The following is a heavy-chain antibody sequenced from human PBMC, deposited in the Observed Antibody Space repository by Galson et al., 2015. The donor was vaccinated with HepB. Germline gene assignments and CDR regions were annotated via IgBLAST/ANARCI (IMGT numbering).Heavy chain of an antibody. CDR1: GFTFDNFA. Sequence: LRLSCAASGFTFDNFAMHWVRQVPGKGLEWVSGLSWNSGSYGYADSVKGRFTISRDNSKNSLYLQMNSLRPEDTAVYYCAKDRWDLLRMGAFDVWGQGTLVTVSS. J-gene: IGHJ3*01. CDR2: LSWNSGSY. D-gene: IGHD2-8*01. CDR3: AKDRWDLLRMGAFDV. V-gene: IGHV3-9*01.